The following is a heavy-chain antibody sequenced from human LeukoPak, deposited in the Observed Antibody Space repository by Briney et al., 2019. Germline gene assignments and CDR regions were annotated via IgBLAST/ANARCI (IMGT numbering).Heavy chain of an antibody. CDR3: ARGGRSSWGIDY. Sequence: QSGGSLRLSCAASGFTFSSYWMNWVRQAPGKGLEWVSYISSSDSTIYYADSVKGRFTISRDNAKNSLFLQMNSLRAEDTAVYYCARGGRSSWGIDYWGQGTLVTVSS. CDR1: GFTFSSYW. V-gene: IGHV3-48*04. CDR2: ISSSDSTI. J-gene: IGHJ4*02. D-gene: IGHD6-13*01.